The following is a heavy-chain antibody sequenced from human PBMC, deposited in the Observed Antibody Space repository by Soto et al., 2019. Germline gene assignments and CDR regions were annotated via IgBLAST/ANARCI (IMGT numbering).Heavy chain of an antibody. D-gene: IGHD2-15*01. CDR3: ARGEAVVVVAATH. CDR1: GFTFSSYG. J-gene: IGHJ4*02. Sequence: GGSLRLSCAASGFTFSSYGMHWVRQAPGKGLEWVAVIWYDGSNKYYADSVKGRFTISRDNSKNTLYLQMNSLRAEDTAVYYCARGEAVVVVAATHWGQGTLVTVSS. V-gene: IGHV3-33*01. CDR2: IWYDGSNK.